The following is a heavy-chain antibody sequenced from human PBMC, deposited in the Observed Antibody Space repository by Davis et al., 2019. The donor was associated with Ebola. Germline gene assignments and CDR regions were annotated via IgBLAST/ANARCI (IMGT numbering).Heavy chain of an antibody. CDR1: GGSISSYY. CDR3: AKWPALGYCSSTSCYRWFDP. V-gene: IGHV4-34*01. CDR2: INHSGST. D-gene: IGHD2-2*02. J-gene: IGHJ5*02. Sequence: MPSETLSLTCTVYGGSISSYYWSWIRQPPGKGLEWIGEINHSGSTNYNPSLKSRVTISVDTSKNQFSLKLSSVTAADTAVYYCAKWPALGYCSSTSCYRWFDPWGQGTLVTVSS.